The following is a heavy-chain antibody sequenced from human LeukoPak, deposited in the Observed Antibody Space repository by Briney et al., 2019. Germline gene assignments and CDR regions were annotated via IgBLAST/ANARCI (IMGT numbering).Heavy chain of an antibody. CDR2: ISSSSSYI. V-gene: IGHV3-21*04. J-gene: IGHJ5*02. D-gene: IGHD3-10*01. Sequence: GGSLRLSCAASGFTFSSYSMNWVRQAPGKGLEWVSSISSSSSYIYYADSVKGRFTISRDNAKNSLYLQMNSLRAEDTAVYYCAKDPRAVRGVIYYWFDPWGQGTLVTVSS. CDR3: AKDPRAVRGVIYYWFDP. CDR1: GFTFSSYS.